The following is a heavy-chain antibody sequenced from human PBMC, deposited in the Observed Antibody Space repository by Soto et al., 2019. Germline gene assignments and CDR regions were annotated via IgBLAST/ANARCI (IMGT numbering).Heavy chain of an antibody. CDR3: ASEAAAADNYSYYYGREV. CDR1: GYTFTSYY. CDR2: INPSGGST. D-gene: IGHD6-13*01. J-gene: IGHJ6*04. Sequence: GASVKVSCKASGYTFTSYYMHWVRQAPGQGLEWMGIINPSGGSTSYAQKFQGRVTMTRDTSTSTVYMELSSLRSEDTAVYYCASEAAAADNYSYYYGREVWGKGNTVIVSS. V-gene: IGHV1-46*01.